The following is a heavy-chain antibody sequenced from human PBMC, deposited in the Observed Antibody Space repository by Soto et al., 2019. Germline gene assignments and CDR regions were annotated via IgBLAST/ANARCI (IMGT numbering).Heavy chain of an antibody. V-gene: IGHV4-59*01. Sequence: SETLSLTCTVSGGSISSYYWSWIRQPPGKGLEWIGYIYYSGSTNYNPSLKSRVTISVDTSKNQFSLKLSSVTAADTAVYYCATDLIGNCFDPWGQGTLVTVSS. D-gene: IGHD3-3*01. CDR1: GGSISSYY. J-gene: IGHJ5*02. CDR3: ATDLIGNCFDP. CDR2: IYYSGST.